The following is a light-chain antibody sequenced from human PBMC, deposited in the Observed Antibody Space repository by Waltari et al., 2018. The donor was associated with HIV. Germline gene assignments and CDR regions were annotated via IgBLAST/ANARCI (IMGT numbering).Light chain of an antibody. CDR3: QQYNSYLLT. CDR1: QNINSW. CDR2: KAS. V-gene: IGKV1-5*03. J-gene: IGKJ4*01. Sequence: DIQMTQSPSTLSASVGDRVTITCRASQNINSWLAWYQQKPGKAPKLLIYKASSLETGVPSRFSCSGSGTEFTLTISSLQPDDFATYYCQQYNSYLLTFGGGTKVEIK.